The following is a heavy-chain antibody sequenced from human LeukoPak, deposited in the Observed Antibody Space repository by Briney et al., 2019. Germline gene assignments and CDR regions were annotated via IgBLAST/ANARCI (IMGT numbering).Heavy chain of an antibody. D-gene: IGHD5-24*01. V-gene: IGHV1-3*01. J-gene: IGHJ4*02. CDR1: GYTFTSYA. CDR2: INAGNGNT. CDR3: AYLTEMATFDY. Sequence: ASVKVSCKASGYTFTSYAMHWVRQAPGQRLEWMGWINAGNGNTKYSQKLQGRVTITRDTSASTAYMELSSLRSEDTAVYYCAYLTEMATFDYWGQGTLVTVSS.